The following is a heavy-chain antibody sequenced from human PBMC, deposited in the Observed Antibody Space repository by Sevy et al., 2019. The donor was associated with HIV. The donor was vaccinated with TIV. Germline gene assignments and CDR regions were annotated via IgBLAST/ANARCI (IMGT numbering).Heavy chain of an antibody. CDR3: GKGFCSGGTCPRDYYYYGMDV. CDR2: ISGSGRYT. J-gene: IGHJ6*02. V-gene: IGHV3-23*01. D-gene: IGHD2-15*01. CDR1: EFTFSSYA. Sequence: GGSLRLSCAASEFTFSSYAMSWVRQAPGKGLEWVSSISGSGRYTYYADSVEGRFTISRDNSKNTLYVQMNSLRAEDTAVYYCGKGFCSGGTCPRDYYYYGMDVWGQGTTVTVSS.